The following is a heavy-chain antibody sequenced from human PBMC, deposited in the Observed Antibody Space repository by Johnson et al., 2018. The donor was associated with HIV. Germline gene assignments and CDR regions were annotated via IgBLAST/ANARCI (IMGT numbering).Heavy chain of an antibody. CDR2: ISYDGSNK. CDR3: ARAPEVRGIDAFDI. J-gene: IGHJ3*02. Sequence: QVQLVESGGGLVQPGGSLRLSCAASGFTFSSYAMHWVRQAPGKGLEWVAVISYDGSNKYYADSVKGRFTISRDNAKNSLSLQMNILTAEDTAVYYCARAPEVRGIDAFDIWGQGTMVTVS. D-gene: IGHD3-10*01. V-gene: IGHV3-30*04. CDR1: GFTFSSYA.